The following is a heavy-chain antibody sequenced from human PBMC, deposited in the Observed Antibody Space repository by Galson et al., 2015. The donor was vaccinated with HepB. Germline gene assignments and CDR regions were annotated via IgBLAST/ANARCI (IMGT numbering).Heavy chain of an antibody. CDR3: AKEPWGIAAAGTDYFDY. CDR2: ISGSGGST. J-gene: IGHJ4*02. Sequence: SLRLSCAASGFTFSSYAMSWVRQAPGKGLEWVSAISGSGGSTYYADSVKGRFTISRDNSKNTLYLQMNSLRAEDTAVYYCAKEPWGIAAAGTDYFDYWGQGTLVTVSS. CDR1: GFTFSSYA. D-gene: IGHD6-13*01. V-gene: IGHV3-23*01.